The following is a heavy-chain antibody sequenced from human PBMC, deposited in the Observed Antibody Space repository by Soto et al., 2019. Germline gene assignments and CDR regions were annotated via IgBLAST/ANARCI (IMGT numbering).Heavy chain of an antibody. CDR3: AKNLAHIVGASPPKGHDYYYGMDV. J-gene: IGHJ6*02. CDR1: GFTVSSNY. V-gene: IGHV3-53*01. D-gene: IGHD1-26*01. Sequence: GGSLRLSCAASGFTVSSNYMSWVRQAPGKGLEWVSVIYSGGSTYNADSVKGGFTISGDNSKNTLYVQMNSRRAEDTTVYYCAKNLAHIVGASPPKGHDYYYGMDVWGQGTTVTVSS. CDR2: IYSGGST.